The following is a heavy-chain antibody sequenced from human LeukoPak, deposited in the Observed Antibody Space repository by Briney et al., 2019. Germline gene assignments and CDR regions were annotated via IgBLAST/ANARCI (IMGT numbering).Heavy chain of an antibody. CDR3: ASDILTGLDAFDI. Sequence: PGRSLRLSCAASGVTFSSYGMHWVRQAPGKRLEWVAVIWYDGSNKYYADSVKGRFTISRDNSKNTLYLQMNSLRAEDTAVYYCASDILTGLDAFDIWGQGTMVTVSS. D-gene: IGHD3-9*01. CDR1: GVTFSSYG. J-gene: IGHJ3*02. CDR2: IWYDGSNK. V-gene: IGHV3-33*01.